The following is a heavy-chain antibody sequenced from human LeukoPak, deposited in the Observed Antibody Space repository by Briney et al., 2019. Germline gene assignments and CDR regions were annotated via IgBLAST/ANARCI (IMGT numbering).Heavy chain of an antibody. J-gene: IGHJ4*02. V-gene: IGHV3-23*01. CDR1: GFTFSSYA. CDR3: TSLGVSGSYGY. Sequence: GGSLRLSCAASGFTFSSYAMSWVRQAPGKGLEWVSAISGSGGSTYYADSVKGRFTISRDNSKNTLYLQMNSLRAEDTAVYYCTSLGVSGSYGYWGQGTLVTVSS. D-gene: IGHD1-26*01. CDR2: ISGSGGST.